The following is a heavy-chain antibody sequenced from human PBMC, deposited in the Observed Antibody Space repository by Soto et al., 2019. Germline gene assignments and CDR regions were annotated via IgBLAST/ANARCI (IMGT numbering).Heavy chain of an antibody. CDR2: IKSKTDGGTT. J-gene: IGHJ3*02. CDR3: PTNLVVPAAISSDAFDI. D-gene: IGHD2-2*01. Sequence: GGSLRLSCAASGFTFSNAWMSWVRQAPGKGLEWVGRIKSKTDGGTTDYAAPVKGRFTISRDDSKNTLYLQMNSLKTEDTAVYCCPTNLVVPAAISSDAFDIWGQGTMVTVSS. V-gene: IGHV3-15*01. CDR1: GFTFSNAW.